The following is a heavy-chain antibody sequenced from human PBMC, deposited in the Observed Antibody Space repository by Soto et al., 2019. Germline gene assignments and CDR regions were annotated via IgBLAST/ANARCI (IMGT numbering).Heavy chain of an antibody. CDR2: INPYNANT. CDR3: ARDWKRPSGVRSSCTRGGWVDP. V-gene: IGHV1-18*04. CDR1: GYTLTDHG. D-gene: IGHD2-15*01. Sequence: SVKLSCTASGYTLTDHGISWVRQAPGQRHEWMGWINPYNANTRYGEKVQGRVTMTTDTSSTVYMELTGLTSDDTAVYDCARDWKRPSGVRSSCTRGGWVDPWG. J-gene: IGHJ5*02.